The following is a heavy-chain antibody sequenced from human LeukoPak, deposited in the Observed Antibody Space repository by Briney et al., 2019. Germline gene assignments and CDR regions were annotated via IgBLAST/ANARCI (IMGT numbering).Heavy chain of an antibody. Sequence: GGSLRLSCTASGFTFGDYAMSWVRQAPGKGLEWVGFIRSKAYGGTTEYAASVKGRFTISRDDSKSTAYLQMNSLKTEDTAVYYCTRVGELLWFGELLPNWFDPWGQGTLVTVSS. CDR3: TRVGELLWFGELLPNWFDP. CDR2: IRSKAYGGTT. J-gene: IGHJ5*02. D-gene: IGHD3-10*01. V-gene: IGHV3-49*04. CDR1: GFTFGDYA.